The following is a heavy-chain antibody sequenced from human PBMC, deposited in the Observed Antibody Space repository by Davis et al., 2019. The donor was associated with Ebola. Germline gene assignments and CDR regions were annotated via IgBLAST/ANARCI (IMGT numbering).Heavy chain of an antibody. CDR3: ARYDLLTYVSFDY. Sequence: GSLRLSCTVSSGSFSSDTDYWGWIRQPPGKGLEWIGTIDYRGSTYYNPSLKSRVTISVDMSKNQFSLKLNSVAAADTAIYYCARYDLLTYVSFDYWGQGILVTVSS. CDR1: SGSFSSDTDY. J-gene: IGHJ4*02. CDR2: IDYRGST. D-gene: IGHD3-9*01. V-gene: IGHV4-39*01.